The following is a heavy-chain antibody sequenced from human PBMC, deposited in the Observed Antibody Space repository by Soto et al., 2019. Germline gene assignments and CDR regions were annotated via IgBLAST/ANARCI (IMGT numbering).Heavy chain of an antibody. Sequence: GGSLRLSCAASGFTFSSYSMNWVRQAPGKGLEWVSSISSSSSYIYYADSVKGRFTISRDNAKNSLYLQMNSLRAEDTAVYYCARVRPLTTYYYGMDVWGQGTTVTVSS. CDR1: GFTFSSYS. J-gene: IGHJ6*02. CDR2: ISSSSSYI. D-gene: IGHD1-1*01. CDR3: ARVRPLTTYYYGMDV. V-gene: IGHV3-21*01.